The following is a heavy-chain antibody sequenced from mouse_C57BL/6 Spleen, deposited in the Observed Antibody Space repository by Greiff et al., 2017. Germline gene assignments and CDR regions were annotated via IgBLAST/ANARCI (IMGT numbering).Heavy chain of an antibody. CDR1: GYTFTDYE. CDR2: IDPETGGT. D-gene: IGHD1-1*01. V-gene: IGHV1-15*01. J-gene: IGHJ1*03. CDR3: TRGVTTVVATGGYFDV. Sequence: QVQLQQSGAELVRPGASVTLSCKASGYTFTDYEMHWVKQTPVHGLEWIGAIDPETGGTAYNQKFKGKAILTADKSSSTAYMELRSLTSEDSAVYYCTRGVTTVVATGGYFDVWGTGTTVTVSS.